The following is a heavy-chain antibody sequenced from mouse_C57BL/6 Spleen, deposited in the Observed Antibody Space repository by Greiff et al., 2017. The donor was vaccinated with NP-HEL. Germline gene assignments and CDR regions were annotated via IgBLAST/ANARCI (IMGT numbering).Heavy chain of an antibody. CDR3: ARGITTVVATDYWYFDV. CDR2: INPYNGDT. Sequence: EVQLQQSGPELVKPGDSVKISCKASGYSFTGYFMNWVMQSHGKSLEWIGRINPYNGDTFYNQKFKGKATLTVDKSSSTAHMELRSLTSEDAEVYYCARGITTVVATDYWYFDVWGTGTTVTVSS. D-gene: IGHD1-1*01. V-gene: IGHV1-20*01. J-gene: IGHJ1*03. CDR1: GYSFTGYF.